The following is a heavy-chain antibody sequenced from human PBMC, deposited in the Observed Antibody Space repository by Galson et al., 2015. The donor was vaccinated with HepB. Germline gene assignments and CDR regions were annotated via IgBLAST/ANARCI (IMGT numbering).Heavy chain of an antibody. V-gene: IGHV1-69*13. Sequence: SVKVSCKASGGTFSNYAISWVRQAPGQGLEWMGGIIPMFRTANYAQKFQGRVTITADESTSTAYMELSSLRSEDTAVCYCARGVTTIGQLDYWGQGTLVTVSS. J-gene: IGHJ4*02. CDR2: IIPMFRTA. CDR3: ARGVTTIGQLDY. D-gene: IGHD5-12*01. CDR1: GGTFSNYA.